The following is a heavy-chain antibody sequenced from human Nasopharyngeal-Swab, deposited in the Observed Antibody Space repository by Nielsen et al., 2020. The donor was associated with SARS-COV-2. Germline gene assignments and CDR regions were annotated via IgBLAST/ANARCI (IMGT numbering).Heavy chain of an antibody. CDR1: GFTFSGYA. J-gene: IGHJ4*02. CDR2: ISGSGGST. V-gene: IGHV3-23*01. D-gene: IGHD6-13*01. Sequence: GESLKISCAASGFTFSGYAMRWVRQAPGKGLEWVSAISGSGGSTYYADSVKGRFTIFRDNSKNTLYLQMNSLRAEDTAVYYCAKDRYSWVAAAAPGVYFDYWGQGTLVTVSS. CDR3: AKDRYSWVAAAAPGVYFDY.